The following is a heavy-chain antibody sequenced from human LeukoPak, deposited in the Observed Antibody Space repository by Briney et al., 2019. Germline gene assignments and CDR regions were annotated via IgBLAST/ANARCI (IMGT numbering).Heavy chain of an antibody. CDR2: IYYSGST. CDR1: GGSISSGGYY. J-gene: IGHJ3*02. D-gene: IGHD1-1*01. CDR3: VRDPTTTGGAFDI. V-gene: IGHV4-31*03. Sequence: SQTLSLTCTVSGGSISSGGYYWSWIRQHPGKGLEWIGYIYYSGSTYYNPSLKSRITISVDTSKNQFSLELTSVTAADTAVYYCVRDPTTTGGAFDIWGQGTMVTVSS.